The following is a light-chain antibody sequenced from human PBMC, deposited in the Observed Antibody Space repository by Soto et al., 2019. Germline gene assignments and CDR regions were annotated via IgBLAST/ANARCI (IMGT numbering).Light chain of an antibody. V-gene: IGLV2-14*03. CDR1: SSDVGGYNY. CDR3: SSYTSSTSVV. Sequence: QSALTQPASVSGSPGQSITISCTGTSSDVGGYNYVSWYQQHPGKVPKLVIYGVRNRPSGVSSRFSGPKSGSTASLTISDLQAEDEADYYCSSYTSSTSVVFGGGTKLTVL. J-gene: IGLJ2*01. CDR2: GVR.